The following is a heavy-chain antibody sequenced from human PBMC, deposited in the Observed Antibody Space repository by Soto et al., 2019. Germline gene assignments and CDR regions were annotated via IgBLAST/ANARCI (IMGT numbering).Heavy chain of an antibody. CDR3: ARQENPTGYSSSWYGNWFDP. D-gene: IGHD6-13*01. J-gene: IGHJ5*02. CDR1: GGSISSYY. V-gene: IGHV4-59*01. CDR2: IYYSGST. Sequence: SETLSLTCTVSGGSISSYYWSWIRQPPGKGLEWIGYIYYSGSTNYNPSLKSRVTISVDTSKNQFSLKLSSVTAADTAVYYCARQENPTGYSSSWYGNWFDPWGQGTLVTVSS.